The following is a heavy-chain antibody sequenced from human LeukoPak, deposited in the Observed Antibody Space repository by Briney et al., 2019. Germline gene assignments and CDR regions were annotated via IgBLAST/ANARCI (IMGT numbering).Heavy chain of an antibody. V-gene: IGHV5-51*01. Sequence: GESLKISCEGSGYSFTSYWIGWVRQMPGKGLEWMGIIYPGDSDTRYSPSFQGQVTISADKSISTAYLQWSSLKASDTAMYYCARLSSGWYPGFDFDYWGQGTLVTVSS. CDR3: ARLSSGWYPGFDFDY. CDR1: GYSFTSYW. J-gene: IGHJ4*02. D-gene: IGHD6-19*01. CDR2: IYPGDSDT.